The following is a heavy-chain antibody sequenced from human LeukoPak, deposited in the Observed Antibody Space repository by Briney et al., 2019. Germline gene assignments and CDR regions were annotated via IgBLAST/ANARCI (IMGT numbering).Heavy chain of an antibody. CDR2: IKQDGSEK. J-gene: IGHJ4*02. CDR3: ARVRGGYCSSTSCPRAFDY. Sequence: GSLRLSCAASGFTFSSYWMSWVRQAPGKGLEWVANIKQDGSEKYYVDSVKGRFTISRDNAKNSLYLQMNSLRAEDTAVYYCARVRGGYCSSTSCPRAFDYWGQGTLVTVSS. CDR1: GFTFSSYW. D-gene: IGHD2-2*01. V-gene: IGHV3-7*01.